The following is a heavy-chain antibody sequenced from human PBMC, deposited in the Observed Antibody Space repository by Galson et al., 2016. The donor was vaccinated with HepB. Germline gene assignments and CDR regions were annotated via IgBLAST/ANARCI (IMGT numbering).Heavy chain of an antibody. V-gene: IGHV3-53*01. D-gene: IGHD2-2*01. CDR1: GFTVSTYY. CDR2: MFYGGTT. Sequence: SLRLSCAASGFTVSTYYMNWVRQAPGKGLEWVSGMFYGGTTYYADSVEGRFTISRADSMNTFYLQMNSLTAEDTAVYFCARTSHRECTGTRCVNFRYYYYYMDVWGKGTTVTVSS. CDR3: ARTSHRECTGTRCVNFRYYYYYMDV. J-gene: IGHJ6*03.